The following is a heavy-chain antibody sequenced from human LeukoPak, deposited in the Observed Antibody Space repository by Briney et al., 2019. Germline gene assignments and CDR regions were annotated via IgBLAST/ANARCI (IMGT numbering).Heavy chain of an antibody. Sequence: KPSQTLSLTCAVSGGSISSGGYSWSWIRQPPGKGLEWIGYIYHSGSTYYNPSLKSRVTISVDRSKNQFSLKLSSVTAEDTAVYSCAKLVASATNYWGQGTLVTVSS. D-gene: IGHD5-12*01. CDR1: GGSISSGGYS. V-gene: IGHV4-30-2*01. CDR2: IYHSGST. J-gene: IGHJ4*02. CDR3: AKLVASATNY.